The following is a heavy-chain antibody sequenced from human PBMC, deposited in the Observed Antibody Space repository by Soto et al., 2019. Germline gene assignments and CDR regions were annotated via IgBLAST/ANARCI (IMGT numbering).Heavy chain of an antibody. CDR2: ISAYNGNT. CDR3: ARPPLDYQIKETYFDY. D-gene: IGHD4-17*01. V-gene: IGHV1-18*01. J-gene: IGHJ4*02. CDR1: GYTFTSYG. Sequence: QVQLVQSGAEVKKPGASVKVSCKASGYTFTSYGISWVRQGPGQGLEWMGWISAYNGNTNYAQKLQGRVTMTRDTSTSTAYMELRSLRSDDTAVYYCARPPLDYQIKETYFDYWGQGTLVTVSS.